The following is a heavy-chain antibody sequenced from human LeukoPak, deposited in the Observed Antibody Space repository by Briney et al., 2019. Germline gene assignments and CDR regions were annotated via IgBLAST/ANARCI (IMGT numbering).Heavy chain of an antibody. J-gene: IGHJ5*02. CDR2: INSDGSST. CDR3: ARGLVALGWVWFDP. V-gene: IGHV3-74*01. D-gene: IGHD2-15*01. Sequence: GGSLRLSCAASGFTFSSYWMHWVRQAPGKGLVWVSRINSDGSSTSYADSVKGRFTISRDNAKNTLYLQMNSLRAEDTAVYCCARGLVALGWVWFDPWGQGTLVTVSS. CDR1: GFTFSSYW.